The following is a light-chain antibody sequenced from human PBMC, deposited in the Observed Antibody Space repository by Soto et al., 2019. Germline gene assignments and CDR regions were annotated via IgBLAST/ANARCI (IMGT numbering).Light chain of an antibody. J-gene: IGLJ2*01. CDR3: GSSTINSTLMI. Sequence: QSALTQAASVSGSPGQSISISCSGTPSDSGAYNYVSWYQHLPGKAPEVIIYDFTNRPSGFSSRFSGSKSGTTASLTISGLHAEDEANYYCGSSTINSTLMIFGGGTKLTVL. CDR1: PSDSGAYNY. V-gene: IGLV2-14*03. CDR2: DFT.